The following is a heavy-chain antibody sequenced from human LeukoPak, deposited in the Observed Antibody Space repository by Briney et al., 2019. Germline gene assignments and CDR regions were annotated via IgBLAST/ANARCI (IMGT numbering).Heavy chain of an antibody. Sequence: GGSLRLSCAASGFTFSSYWMSWVRQAPGKGLEWVANIKQDGSDKNYVDFVKGRFTISRDNAKNSLYLQMNSLRGEDTAVYYCAKGGKWDVTPFDYWGQGTLVTVSS. CDR1: GFTFSSYW. D-gene: IGHD1-26*01. CDR3: AKGGKWDVTPFDY. J-gene: IGHJ4*02. CDR2: IKQDGSDK. V-gene: IGHV3-7*03.